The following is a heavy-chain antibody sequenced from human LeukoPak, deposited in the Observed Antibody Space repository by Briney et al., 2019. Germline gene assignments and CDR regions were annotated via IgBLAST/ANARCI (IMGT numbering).Heavy chain of an antibody. CDR2: FDPEDGET. D-gene: IGHD6-19*01. CDR1: GYTLTELS. J-gene: IGHJ4*02. CDR3: ATNPSSGWYLDY. Sequence: ASVKVSCKVSGYTLTELSMHWVRQSPGKGLEWRGGFDPEDGETIYAQKFQGRVTMTEDTSTDTAYMELSSLRSEDTAVYYCATNPSSGWYLDYWGQGTLVTVSS. V-gene: IGHV1-24*01.